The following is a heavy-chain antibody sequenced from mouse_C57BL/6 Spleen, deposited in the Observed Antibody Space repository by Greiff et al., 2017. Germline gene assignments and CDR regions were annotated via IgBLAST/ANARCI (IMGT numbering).Heavy chain of an antibody. Sequence: VKVVESGPGLVQPSQSLSITCTVSGFSLTSYGVHWVRQSPGKGLEWLGVIWSGGSTDYNAAFISRLSISKDNSKSQVFFKMNSLQADATAIYYCAGYFYGSSWFAYWGQGTLVTVSA. V-gene: IGHV2-2*01. J-gene: IGHJ3*01. CDR2: IWSGGST. CDR1: GFSLTSYG. CDR3: AGYFYGSSWFAY. D-gene: IGHD1-1*01.